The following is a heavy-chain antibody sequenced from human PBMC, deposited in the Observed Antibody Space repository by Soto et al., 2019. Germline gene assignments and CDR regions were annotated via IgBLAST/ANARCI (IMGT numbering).Heavy chain of an antibody. D-gene: IGHD6-13*01. Sequence: VPVKVSCKASGYTLTRYRIHWVLQDNGQRLEWMGWINAANGDTKYSPKFQGRVTITRDTSASTAYMELSSLRSEDTAVYYCVRRHVSATGIDWFDPWGQGTLVTVSS. V-gene: IGHV1-3*01. CDR1: GYTLTRYR. J-gene: IGHJ5*02. CDR3: VRRHVSATGIDWFDP. CDR2: INAANGDT.